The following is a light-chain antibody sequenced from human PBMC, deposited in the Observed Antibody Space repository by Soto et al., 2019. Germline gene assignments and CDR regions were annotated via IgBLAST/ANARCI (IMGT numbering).Light chain of an antibody. CDR2: AAS. V-gene: IGKV1-27*01. Sequence: DIQMTQSPSSLSASVGDRVTITCRASQGIRNYLAWYQQKPGKVPKLLIYAASTLQSGVPSRFSGSGSGTDFTLTISSLQPEDVATYYCPKYNSAPRTFGQGTKVEIK. CDR3: PKYNSAPRT. J-gene: IGKJ1*01. CDR1: QGIRNY.